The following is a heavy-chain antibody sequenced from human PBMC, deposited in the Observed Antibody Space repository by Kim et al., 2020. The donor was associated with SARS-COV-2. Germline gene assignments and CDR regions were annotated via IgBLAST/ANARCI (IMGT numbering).Heavy chain of an antibody. CDR1: GFTFSFYS. D-gene: IGHD1-26*01. CDR3: AREAHSPRDFRH. J-gene: IGHJ1*01. V-gene: IGHV3-48*02. CDR2: ISDDGHTK. Sequence: GGSLRLSCAASGFTFSFYSMNWVRQAPGKGLEWISYISDDGHTKYYAESVKGRFFSSRDNAKNLLYLYMDILRDDDTAMYYCAREAHSPRDFRHWGQGTLVTVSS.